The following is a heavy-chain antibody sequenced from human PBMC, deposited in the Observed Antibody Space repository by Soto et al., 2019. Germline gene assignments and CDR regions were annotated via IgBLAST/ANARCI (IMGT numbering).Heavy chain of an antibody. Sequence: QVQLVQSGAEVKKPGSSVKFSCKASGGTFSSYAISWVRQAPGQGLEWMGGSIPIFGTANYAQKFQGRVTITARETTSTAYMELSRVRSEDTAVYYCARDHVNSRYDSSLGYYYGIDVWGQGTTVTVSS. V-gene: IGHV1-69*12. CDR3: ARDHVNSRYDSSLGYYYGIDV. CDR1: GGTFSSYA. D-gene: IGHD5-12*01. J-gene: IGHJ6*02. CDR2: SIPIFGTA.